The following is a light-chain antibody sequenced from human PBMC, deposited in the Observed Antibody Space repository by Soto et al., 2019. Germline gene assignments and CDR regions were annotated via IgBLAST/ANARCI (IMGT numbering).Light chain of an antibody. CDR3: QQYNNWPIT. J-gene: IGKJ5*01. CDR1: QSLSN. V-gene: IGKV3-15*01. Sequence: EILMTQSPATLSVSPGERATLACRASQSLSNLAWYQQKPGQAPRLVIYDASTRATGIPARFSGSGSGTEFTLTISSLQSEDSAVYYCQQYNNWPITFGQGTRLEIK. CDR2: DAS.